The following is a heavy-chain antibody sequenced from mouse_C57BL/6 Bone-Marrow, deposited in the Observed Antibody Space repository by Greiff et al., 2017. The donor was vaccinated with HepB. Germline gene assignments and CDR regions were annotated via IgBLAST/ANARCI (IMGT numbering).Heavy chain of an antibody. J-gene: IGHJ4*01. CDR2: INPSNGGT. CDR1: GYTFTSYW. D-gene: IGHD1-1*01. V-gene: IGHV1-53*01. CDR3: AIRGTVVAGRAMDY. Sequence: QVQLQQPGTELVKPGASVKLSCKASGYTFTSYWMHWVKQRPGQGLEWIGTINPSNGGTNYNEKFKSKATLTVDKYSSTTYMQLSSLTSEDSAVYYCAIRGTVVAGRAMDYWGQGTSVTVSS.